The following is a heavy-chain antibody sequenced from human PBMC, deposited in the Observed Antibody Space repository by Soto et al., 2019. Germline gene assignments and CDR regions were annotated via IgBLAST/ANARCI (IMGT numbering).Heavy chain of an antibody. J-gene: IGHJ3*02. D-gene: IGHD3-22*01. CDR3: ARDRGRRYYDSSGNFMDAFDI. V-gene: IGHV1-18*04. Sequence: SVKVSCKASGYTFTTYDINWGRQAPGQVLEWMGWRSGYNGNTKYAQKLQGRVTMTTDKSTRTAYMELRSLRYDAPAVYYCARDRGRRYYDSSGNFMDAFDIWGQGTLVTVSS. CDR1: GYTFTTYD. CDR2: RSGYNGNT.